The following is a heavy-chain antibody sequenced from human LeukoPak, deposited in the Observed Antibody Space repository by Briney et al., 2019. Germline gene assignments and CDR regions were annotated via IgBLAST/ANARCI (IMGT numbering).Heavy chain of an antibody. J-gene: IGHJ4*02. D-gene: IGHD1-1*01. V-gene: IGHV1-46*01. CDR1: GYTFTNYY. Sequence: ASVKVSCKASGYTFTNYYIDWVRQAPGQGLEWMGVINPSGGSTRYAQKFQGRVTMTGDPSTRTVYMELSSLTSDDTAVYYCARGTTDAYWGQGTPVTVSS. CDR3: ARGTTDAY. CDR2: INPSGGST.